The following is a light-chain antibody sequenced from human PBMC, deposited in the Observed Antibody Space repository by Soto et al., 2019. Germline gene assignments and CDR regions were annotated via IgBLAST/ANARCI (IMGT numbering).Light chain of an antibody. J-gene: IGKJ2*01. CDR3: QQYGSSPPYT. CDR1: HSVSNKY. CDR2: GSS. V-gene: IGKV3-20*01. Sequence: EVVLTQSPGTLSLSPGERATLSFSASHSVSNKYLAWYQQKPGQAPRLLNFGSSDSATGIPDRFSGSGSGTDFTLTISRLEPEDFAVYYCQQYGSSPPYTFGQGTKLEIK.